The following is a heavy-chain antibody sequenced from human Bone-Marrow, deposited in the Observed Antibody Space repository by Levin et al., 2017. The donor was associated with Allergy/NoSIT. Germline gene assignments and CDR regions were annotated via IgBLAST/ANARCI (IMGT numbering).Heavy chain of an antibody. Sequence: GGSLRLSCEGSGFTFGSYVMSWVRQAPGKGMEWVSGISGSGSTTAYADSVKGRFSVSRDNSKNTVYLQMNSLRVEDTAVYFCAKAQSSGWRRANFFDYWGQGTLVSVSS. CDR3: AKAQSSGWRRANFFDY. CDR2: ISGSGSTT. CDR1: GFTFGSYV. D-gene: IGHD6-19*01. J-gene: IGHJ4*02. V-gene: IGHV3-23*01.